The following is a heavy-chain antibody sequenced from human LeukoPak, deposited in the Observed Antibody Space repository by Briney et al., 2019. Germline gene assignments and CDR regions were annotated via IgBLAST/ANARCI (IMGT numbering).Heavy chain of an antibody. CDR2: IYYSGST. Sequence: SETLSLTCTVSGASISSYYWSWIRQPPWKGLEWIGHIYYSGSTNNNPSLKSRVTISVDTSKNQFSLKLSSVTAADTAVYYCASTTRPDGSGSYYKSRDYYYYMDVWGKGTTVTVSS. CDR1: GASISSYY. CDR3: ASTTRPDGSGSYYKSRDYYYYMDV. J-gene: IGHJ6*03. D-gene: IGHD3-10*01. V-gene: IGHV4-59*01.